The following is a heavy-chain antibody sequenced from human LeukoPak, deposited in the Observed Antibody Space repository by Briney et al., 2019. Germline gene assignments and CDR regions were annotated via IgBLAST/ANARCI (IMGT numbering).Heavy chain of an antibody. Sequence: GGSLRLSCAASGFTFSHYSMNWVRQAPGKGLEWVSFISSSSSYIYYADSVRGRFTISRDNARNSLYLQVNSLRAEDTAVYYCARGNDYYDSSGYYFWGQGTLVTVSS. J-gene: IGHJ4*02. D-gene: IGHD3-22*01. CDR3: ARGNDYYDSSGYYF. V-gene: IGHV3-21*01. CDR2: ISSSSSYI. CDR1: GFTFSHYS.